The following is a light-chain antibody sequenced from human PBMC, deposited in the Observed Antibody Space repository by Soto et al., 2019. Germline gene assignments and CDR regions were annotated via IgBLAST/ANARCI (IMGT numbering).Light chain of an antibody. J-gene: IGLJ2*01. CDR3: CSYAGSDTFI. CDR2: EVT. CDR1: SSDVGSYNL. V-gene: IGLV2-23*02. Sequence: QSVLTQPASVSGSPGQSIAISCTGTSSDVGSYNLVSWFQQHPGKAPKLMIYEVTQRPSGLSNRFSGSKSGNTASLTISGLQAEDEANYYCCSYAGSDTFIFGGGTKVTVL.